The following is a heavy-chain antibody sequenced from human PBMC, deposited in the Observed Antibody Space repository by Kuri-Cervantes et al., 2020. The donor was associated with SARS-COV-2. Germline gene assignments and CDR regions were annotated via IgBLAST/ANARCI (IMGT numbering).Heavy chain of an antibody. J-gene: IGHJ6*03. CDR1: GYTFTSYY. CDR3: ARENGGVRGEWGLYYYYYYMDV. CDR2: INPSGGST. Sequence: ASVKVSCKASGYTFTSYYMHWVRQAPGQGLEWMGIINPSGGSTSYAQKFQGRVTMTRDTSTSTVYMELSSLRSEDTAVYYRARENGGVRGEWGLYYYYYYMDVWGKGTTVTVSS. D-gene: IGHD3-10*01. V-gene: IGHV1-46*03.